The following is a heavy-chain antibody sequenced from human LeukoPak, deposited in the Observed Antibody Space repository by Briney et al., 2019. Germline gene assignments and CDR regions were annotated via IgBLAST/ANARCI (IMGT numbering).Heavy chain of an antibody. CDR1: GYTFTGYY. CDR2: INPNSGGT. V-gene: IGHV1-2*02. CDR3: ARVYGDSGSIYLGIYYYYYMDV. D-gene: IGHD3-10*01. J-gene: IGHJ6*03. Sequence: ASVKVSCKASGYTFTGYYMHWVRQAPGQGLEWMGWINPNSGGTNYAQKLQGRVTMTTDTSTSTAYMELRSLRSDDTAVYYCARVYGDSGSIYLGIYYYYYMDVWGKGTTVTISS.